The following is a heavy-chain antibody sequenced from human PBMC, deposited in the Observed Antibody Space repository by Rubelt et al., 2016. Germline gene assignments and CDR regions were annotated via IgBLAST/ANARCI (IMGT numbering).Heavy chain of an antibody. CDR3: ARKRGTMIVVGDDAFDI. J-gene: IGHJ3*02. D-gene: IGHD3-22*01. CDR2: IYPSDANA. CDR1: GYSFTSYW. Sequence: EVQLVQSGAEVKKPGESLRSSCKGSGYSFTSYWISWLRQMPGKGLEWMGGIYPSDANANYSTSFQGHVTIPADKSISTAYLQWSSLKASDTAMYYCARKRGTMIVVGDDAFDIWGQGTMVTVSS. V-gene: IGHV5-10-1*01.